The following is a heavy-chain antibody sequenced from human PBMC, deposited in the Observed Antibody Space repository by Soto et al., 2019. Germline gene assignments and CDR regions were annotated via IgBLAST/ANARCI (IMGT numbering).Heavy chain of an antibody. D-gene: IGHD1-26*01. CDR3: TRAARGFSGSYCIY. V-gene: IGHV1-18*01. CDR2: ISGNNGNT. CDR1: GYTFTNYG. J-gene: IGHJ4*02. Sequence: QVQLVQCGAEVKKPGASVKVSCKASGYTFTNYGINWVRQAPGQGLEWMGWISGNNGNTNYAQNLQGRVTMTTDTSTNTAYMEVRSLRSDDTAVYYCTRAARGFSGSYCIYWGQGTVVTVSS.